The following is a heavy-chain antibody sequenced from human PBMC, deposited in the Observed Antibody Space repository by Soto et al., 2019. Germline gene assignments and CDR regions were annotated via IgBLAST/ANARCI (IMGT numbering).Heavy chain of an antibody. J-gene: IGHJ4*02. D-gene: IGHD2-2*01. Sequence: EVQLAESGGGLVQPGGSLRLSCAASGFTFSNYWMHWVHQAPGNGLVWVSRIRTDPSNATYADSVKGRVTISRDTANNPLYLQMTRLRAEATAVYYCARGDCSTASCYFAGTHWGQGTLVTVSS. CDR2: IRTDPSNA. CDR3: ARGDCSTASCYFAGTH. CDR1: GFTFSNYW. V-gene: IGHV3-74*01.